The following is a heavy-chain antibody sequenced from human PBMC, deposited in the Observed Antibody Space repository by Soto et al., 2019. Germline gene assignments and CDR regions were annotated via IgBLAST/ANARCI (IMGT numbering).Heavy chain of an antibody. CDR1: GGTFSSYA. D-gene: IGHD5-18*01. CDR3: ARVGGTGGYTYGLDY. Sequence: SVNVSCEASGGTFSSYAISWVRQAPGQGLEWMGGIIPVFGTGIYAQKFQGRVTITADKSTNTAYMELSSLRSEDTAVYFCARVGGTGGYTYGLDYWGQGPLVTVSS. J-gene: IGHJ4*02. V-gene: IGHV1-69*06. CDR2: IIPVFGTG.